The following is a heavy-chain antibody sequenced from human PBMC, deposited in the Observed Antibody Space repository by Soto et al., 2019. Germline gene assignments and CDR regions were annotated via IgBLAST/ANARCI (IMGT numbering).Heavy chain of an antibody. Sequence: PSETLSLTCSVSGVSISSYFWSWIRQPPGRGLEWIGYTYHRGSTNYSPSLKRRVAISLDTSENQFSLKVSSVTAADTAVYYCARIGGYHGPLDYWGQGTPVTVSS. CDR2: TYHRGST. CDR3: ARIGGYHGPLDY. CDR1: GVSISSYF. V-gene: IGHV4-59*01. J-gene: IGHJ4*02. D-gene: IGHD2-15*01.